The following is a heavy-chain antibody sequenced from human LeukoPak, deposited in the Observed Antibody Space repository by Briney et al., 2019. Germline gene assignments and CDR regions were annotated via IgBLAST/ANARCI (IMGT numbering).Heavy chain of an antibody. CDR1: GFTFDDYA. CDR2: ISWNSGSI. CDR3: ARDVSNSGWYEGTFDV. V-gene: IGHV3-9*01. Sequence: GGSLRLSCAASGFTFDDYAMHWVRQAPGKGLEWVSGISWNSGSIGYADSVKGRFTITRDNAKNLLYLQVNSLRAEDTAVYYCARDVSNSGWYEGTFDVWGQGTMVTVSS. J-gene: IGHJ3*01. D-gene: IGHD6-19*01.